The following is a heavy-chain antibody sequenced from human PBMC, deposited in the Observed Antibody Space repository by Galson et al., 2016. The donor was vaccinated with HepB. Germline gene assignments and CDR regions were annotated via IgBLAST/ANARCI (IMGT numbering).Heavy chain of an antibody. V-gene: IGHV4-59*01. Sequence: SETLSLTCNISDGSMSGYYWSWIRQPPGKGPEWIAYIFYSGTTKYNPSLRSRVIISIDTSENQFSLKLTSVTAADTAVYYRARGAYCTKGVCRWFDPWGQGTLVTVSS. J-gene: IGHJ5*02. CDR2: IFYSGTT. CDR1: DGSMSGYY. CDR3: ARGAYCTKGVCRWFDP. D-gene: IGHD2-8*01.